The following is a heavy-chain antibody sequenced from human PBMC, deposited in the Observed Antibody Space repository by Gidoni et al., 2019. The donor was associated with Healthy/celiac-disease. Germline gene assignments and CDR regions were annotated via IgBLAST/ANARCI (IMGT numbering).Heavy chain of an antibody. D-gene: IGHD3-22*01. Sequence: EVQLLESGGGLVQPGGSLRLSCAASGFPFSSYAMSWVRQAPGKGLEWVSAISGSGGSTYYADSVKGRFTISRDNSKNTLYLQMNSLRAEDTAVYYCAKGGESDYYDSSGYYQDYWGQGTLVTVSS. CDR1: GFPFSSYA. CDR3: AKGGESDYYDSSGYYQDY. J-gene: IGHJ4*02. CDR2: ISGSGGST. V-gene: IGHV3-23*01.